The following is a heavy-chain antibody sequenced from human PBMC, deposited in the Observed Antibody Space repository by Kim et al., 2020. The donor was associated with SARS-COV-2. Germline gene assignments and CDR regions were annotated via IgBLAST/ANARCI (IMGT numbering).Heavy chain of an antibody. Sequence: GGSLRLSCAASGFTFDDYTMHWVRQAPGKGLEWVSLISWDGGSTYYADSAKGRFTISRDNSKNSLYLQMNSLRTEDTALYYCAKVGYSYGYGGPYYYYGMGVWVQGTTITVSS. J-gene: IGHJ6*02. D-gene: IGHD5-18*01. CDR1: GFTFDDYT. V-gene: IGHV3-43*01. CDR2: ISWDGGST. CDR3: AKVGYSYGYGGPYYYYGMGV.